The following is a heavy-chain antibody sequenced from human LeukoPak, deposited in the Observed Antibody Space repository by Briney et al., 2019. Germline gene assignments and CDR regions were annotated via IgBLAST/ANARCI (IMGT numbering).Heavy chain of an antibody. CDR2: IIPIFGTA. V-gene: IGHV1-69*13. J-gene: IGHJ6*04. CDR3: ARSIVVVVAAGVYYYYGMDV. D-gene: IGHD2-15*01. Sequence: SVKVSCEASGGTFSSYAISWVRQAPGQGLEWMGGIIPIFGTANYAQKFQGRVTITADESTSTAYMELSSLRSEDTAVYYCARSIVVVVAAGVYYYYGMDVWGKGTTVTVSS. CDR1: GGTFSSYA.